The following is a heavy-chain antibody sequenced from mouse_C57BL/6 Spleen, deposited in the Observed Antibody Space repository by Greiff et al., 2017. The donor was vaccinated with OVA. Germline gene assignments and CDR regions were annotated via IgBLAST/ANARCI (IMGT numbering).Heavy chain of an antibody. CDR1: GYAFTNYL. Sequence: QVQLQQSGAELVRPGTSVKVSCKASGYAFTNYLIAWVKQRPGQGLEWIGVINPGSGGTNYNEKFKGKATLTADKSSSTAYMQLSSLTSEDSAVYVCARWETAQAPFDYWGQGTTLTVSS. J-gene: IGHJ2*01. D-gene: IGHD3-2*02. CDR3: ARWETAQAPFDY. CDR2: INPGSGGT. V-gene: IGHV1-54*01.